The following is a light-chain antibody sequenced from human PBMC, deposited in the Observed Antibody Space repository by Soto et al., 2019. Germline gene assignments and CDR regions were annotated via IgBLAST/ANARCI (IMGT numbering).Light chain of an antibody. CDR3: CSHAGDNTYV. CDR2: EVN. Sequence: QSALTQPASVSASPGQSITISCTGTSSDVGGYKFVSWYQHHPGKAPKLMIYEVNNRPSGVSNRFSGSKSGNTASLTISGLQPEDEADYYCCSHAGDNTYVFGTGTKVTVL. J-gene: IGLJ1*01. CDR1: SSDVGGYKF. V-gene: IGLV2-14*01.